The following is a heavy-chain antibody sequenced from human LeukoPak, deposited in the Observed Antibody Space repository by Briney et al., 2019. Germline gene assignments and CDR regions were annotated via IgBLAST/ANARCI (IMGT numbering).Heavy chain of an antibody. CDR1: GGSISSGGYC. J-gene: IGHJ4*02. CDR3: ARRRVDSSGWRPFDY. CDR2: IYYSGST. D-gene: IGHD6-19*01. V-gene: IGHV4-31*03. Sequence: PSETLSLTCTVSGGSISSGGYCWSWIRQHPGKGLGWIGYIYYSGSTNYNPSLKSRVTISVDKSKNRFSLKLSSVTAADTAVYYCARRRVDSSGWRPFDYWGQGTLVTVSS.